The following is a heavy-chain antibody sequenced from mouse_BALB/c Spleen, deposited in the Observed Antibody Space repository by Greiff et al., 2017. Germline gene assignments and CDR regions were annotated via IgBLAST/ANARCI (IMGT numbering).Heavy chain of an antibody. CDR2: IWAGGST. CDR1: GFSLTSYG. Sequence: LQESGPGLVAPSQSLSITCTVSGFSLTSYGVHWVRQPPGKGLEWLGVIWAGGSTNYNSALMSRLSISKDNSKSQVFLKMNSLQTDDTAMYYCARDHYYGYLYAMDYWGQGTSVTVSS. V-gene: IGHV2-9*02. CDR3: ARDHYYGYLYAMDY. J-gene: IGHJ4*01. D-gene: IGHD1-2*01.